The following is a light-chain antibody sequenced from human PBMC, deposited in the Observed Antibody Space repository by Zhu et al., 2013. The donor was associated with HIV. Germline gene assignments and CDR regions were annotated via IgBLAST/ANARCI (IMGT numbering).Light chain of an antibody. J-gene: IGKJ3*01. V-gene: IGKV3-11*01. CDR1: QHVGRN. CDR3: QQRSNWLFT. Sequence: EIVLTQSPGTLSLSLGERATLSCRASQHVGRNLAWFQQRPGQAPRLLMYNASTRATGIPTRFSGSGSGTDFTLTISSLEPEDFAVYYCQQRSNWLFTFGPGTKVDIK. CDR2: NAS.